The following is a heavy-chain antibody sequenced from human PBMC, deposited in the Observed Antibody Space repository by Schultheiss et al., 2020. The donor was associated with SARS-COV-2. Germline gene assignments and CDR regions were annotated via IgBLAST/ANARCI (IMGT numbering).Heavy chain of an antibody. CDR2: ISYDGSNK. Sequence: GGSLRLSCAASGFTFSSYGMHWVRQAPGKGLEWVAVISYDGSNKYYGDSVKGRFTISRDNSKNTLYLQMNSLRAEDTAVYYCARTGDSSGYYPQGNWYFDLWGRGTLVTVSS. CDR3: ARTGDSSGYYPQGNWYFDL. V-gene: IGHV3-30*03. D-gene: IGHD3-22*01. CDR1: GFTFSSYG. J-gene: IGHJ2*01.